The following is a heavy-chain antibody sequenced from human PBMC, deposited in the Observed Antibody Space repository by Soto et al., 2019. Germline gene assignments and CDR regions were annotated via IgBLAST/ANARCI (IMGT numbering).Heavy chain of an antibody. Sequence: GESLKISCAASGFTFSSYAMSWVRQAPGKGLEWVSAISGSGGSSYYADSVKGRFTISRDNSKNTLYLQLNSLRPEDTAVYYCAKGVTGLNYYDSSGAPYYFDYWGQGTLVTVSS. CDR1: GFTFSSYA. D-gene: IGHD3-22*01. V-gene: IGHV3-23*01. CDR2: ISGSGGSS. J-gene: IGHJ4*02. CDR3: AKGVTGLNYYDSSGAPYYFDY.